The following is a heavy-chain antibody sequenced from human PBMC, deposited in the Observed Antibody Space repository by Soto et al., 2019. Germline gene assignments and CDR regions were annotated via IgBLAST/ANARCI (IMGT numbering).Heavy chain of an antibody. CDR1: AFTFNNYA. CDR2: ISGSGGST. J-gene: IGHJ5*02. Sequence: GGSLRLSCAASAFTFNNYAMSWVRQAPGKGLEWVSGISGSGGSTYYADSVKGRFTISRDNSKNTLYLQMNSLRAEDTAVYYCAKDPVGATGNWFDPWGQVTLVTVSS. D-gene: IGHD1-26*01. CDR3: AKDPVGATGNWFDP. V-gene: IGHV3-23*01.